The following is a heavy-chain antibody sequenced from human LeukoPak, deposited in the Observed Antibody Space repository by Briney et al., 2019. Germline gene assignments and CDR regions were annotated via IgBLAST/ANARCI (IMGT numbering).Heavy chain of an antibody. CDR2: IYTSGST. CDR1: GGSISSYY. D-gene: IGHD3-22*01. V-gene: IGHV4-4*07. J-gene: IGHJ3*02. CDR3: ARGPNRITMMIGDAFDI. Sequence: KPSETLSLTCTVSGGSISSYYWSLIRQPAGKGLEWIGRIYTSGSTSYNPSLKSRVTMSVDTSKNQFSLKLSSVTAADTAVCYCARGPNRITMMIGDAFDIWGQGTMVTISS.